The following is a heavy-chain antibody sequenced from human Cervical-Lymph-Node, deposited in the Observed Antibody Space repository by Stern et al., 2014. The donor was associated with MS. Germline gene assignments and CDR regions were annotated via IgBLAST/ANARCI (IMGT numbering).Heavy chain of an antibody. D-gene: IGHD2-2*01. J-gene: IGHJ4*02. V-gene: IGHV4-4*02. CDR2: VYHTGSA. CDR1: GDSISNDNW. Sequence: QVQLQESGPGLVRPSGTLSLTCAVSGDSISNDNWWSWVRQPPGKGLEWIGEVYHTGSANYEPSLQSRVTISVDKSKNQFSLRLTSMTAADTAVYYCARDQGFQLMNSWGQGTLVIVSS. CDR3: ARDQGFQLMNS.